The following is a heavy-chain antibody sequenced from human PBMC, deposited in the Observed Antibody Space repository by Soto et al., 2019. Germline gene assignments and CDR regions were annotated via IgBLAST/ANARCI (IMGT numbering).Heavy chain of an antibody. V-gene: IGHV3-33*01. J-gene: IGHJ4*02. D-gene: IGHD6-19*01. CDR2: IWYDGSNK. CDR1: GFSFSSYG. Sequence: QVQLVESGGGVVQPGRSLRLSCAASGFSFSSYGMHWVRQAPGKGLEWVAVIWYDGSNKYYADSVKGRFTISRDNSKNTLYLQMNSLRAEDTAVYYCARTKAVAAKTQYYFDYWGQGTQVTVSS. CDR3: ARTKAVAAKTQYYFDY.